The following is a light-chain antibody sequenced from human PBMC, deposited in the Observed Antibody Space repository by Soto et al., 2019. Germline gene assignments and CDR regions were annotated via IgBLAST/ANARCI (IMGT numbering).Light chain of an antibody. Sequence: DIQMTQSPSALSASVGDRVTITCRASQSVSNWLAWYRQKPGEAPKLLIYEGSTLERGVPSLFSGSGSGTEFTLTISSLQPDDFATFYCQQYDTYSRTFGQGTNVEVK. V-gene: IGKV1-5*03. CDR3: QQYDTYSRT. CDR2: EGS. CDR1: QSVSNW. J-gene: IGKJ1*01.